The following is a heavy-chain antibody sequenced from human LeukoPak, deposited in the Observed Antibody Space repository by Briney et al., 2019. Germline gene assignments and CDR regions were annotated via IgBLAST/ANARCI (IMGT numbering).Heavy chain of an antibody. J-gene: IGHJ4*02. CDR3: ARDQDDSSSPGLDY. D-gene: IGHD3-22*01. CDR1: GFTFSSYS. Sequence: GGSLRLSCAASGFTFSSYSMNWVRQAPGKGLEWVSSISSSSSYIYYADSVKGRFTISRDNAKNSLYLQMNSLRAEDTAVYYCARDQDDSSSPGLDYWGQGTLVTVSS. CDR2: ISSSSSYI. V-gene: IGHV3-21*01.